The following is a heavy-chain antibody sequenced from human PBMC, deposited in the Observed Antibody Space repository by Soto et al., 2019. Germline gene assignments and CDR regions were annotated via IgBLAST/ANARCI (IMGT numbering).Heavy chain of an antibody. CDR1: GFTFGDYA. CDR3: TRDRGGFWSGPAGDYYYYYYGMDV. J-gene: IGHJ6*02. V-gene: IGHV3-49*04. D-gene: IGHD3-3*01. Sequence: PGGSLRLSCTASGFTFGDYAMSWVRQAPGKGLEWVGFIRSKAYGGTTEYAASVKGRFTISRDDSKSIAYLQMNSLKTEDTAVYYCTRDRGGFWSGPAGDYYYYYYGMDVWGQGTTVTVSS. CDR2: IRSKAYGGTT.